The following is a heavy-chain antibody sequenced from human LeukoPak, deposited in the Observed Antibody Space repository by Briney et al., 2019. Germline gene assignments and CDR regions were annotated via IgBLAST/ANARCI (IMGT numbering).Heavy chain of an antibody. Sequence: GGSLRLSCAASGFTLSSYGMHWVRRAPGKGLEWVAVISYDGSNKYYADSVKGRFTIPRDNSKNTLYLQMNSLRAEDTAVYYCAKGDRATMISSGMDVWGQGTTVTVSS. D-gene: IGHD3-22*01. V-gene: IGHV3-30*18. CDR2: ISYDGSNK. CDR3: AKGDRATMISSGMDV. J-gene: IGHJ6*02. CDR1: GFTLSSYG.